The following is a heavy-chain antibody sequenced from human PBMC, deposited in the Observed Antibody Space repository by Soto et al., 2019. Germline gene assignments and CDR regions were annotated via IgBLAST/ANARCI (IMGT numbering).Heavy chain of an antibody. CDR3: ASSLTYYDFWSGTIFDY. CDR1: GGTFSSYA. CDR2: IIPIFGTA. J-gene: IGHJ4*02. D-gene: IGHD3-3*01. Sequence: QVQLVQSGAEVKKPGSSVKVSCKASGGTFSSYAISWVRQAPGQGLEWMGGIIPIFGTANYAQKFQGRVTITADESTSTADMELSSLRSEDTAVYYCASSLTYYDFWSGTIFDYWGQGTLVTVSS. V-gene: IGHV1-69*01.